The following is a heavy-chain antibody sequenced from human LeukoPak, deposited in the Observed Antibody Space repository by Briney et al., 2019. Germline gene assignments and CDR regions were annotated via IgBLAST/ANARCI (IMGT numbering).Heavy chain of an antibody. D-gene: IGHD6-19*01. V-gene: IGHV3-53*01. J-gene: IGHJ4*02. Sequence: PGGSLRLSCAASGFTVSSNYMSWVRQAPGKGLEWVSVIHSGGSTYYADSVKGRFTISRDNSNHTINLQTNSLRAEDTAVYYCARGLRYSTGWYYFDYWGQGNLVTVSS. CDR3: ARGLRYSTGWYYFDY. CDR2: IHSGGST. CDR1: GFTVSSNY.